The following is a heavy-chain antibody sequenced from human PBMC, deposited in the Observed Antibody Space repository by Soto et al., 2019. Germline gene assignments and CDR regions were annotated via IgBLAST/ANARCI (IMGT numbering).Heavy chain of an antibody. D-gene: IGHD1-26*01. V-gene: IGHV3-66*01. Sequence: EVQLVESGGDLVQPGGSLRLSCAASGFIVSSNYMNWVRQGPGKGLEWVSIIYSGGTTYYTDSVKGRFTISTDNSKNTLYLQMNSLRAEDTAVYYCGRGVYSGSSADYWGQGTLVTVSS. CDR2: IYSGGTT. CDR3: GRGVYSGSSADY. CDR1: GFIVSSNY. J-gene: IGHJ4*02.